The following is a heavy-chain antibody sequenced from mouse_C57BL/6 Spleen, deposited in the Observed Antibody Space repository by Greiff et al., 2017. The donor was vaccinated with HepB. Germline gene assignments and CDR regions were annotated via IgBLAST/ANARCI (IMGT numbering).Heavy chain of an antibody. CDR1: GFNIKDDY. D-gene: IGHD2-5*01. V-gene: IGHV14-4*01. CDR3: TTYSNYEYYAMDY. CDR2: IDPENGDT. Sequence: EVQLQQSGAELVRPGASVKLSCTASGFNIKDDYMHWVKQRPEQGLEWIGWIDPENGDTEYASKFQGKATITADTSSNTAYLQLSSLTSEDTAVYYCTTYSNYEYYAMDYWGQGTSVTVSS. J-gene: IGHJ4*01.